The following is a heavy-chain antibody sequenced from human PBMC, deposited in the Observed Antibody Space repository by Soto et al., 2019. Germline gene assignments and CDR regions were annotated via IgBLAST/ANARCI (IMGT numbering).Heavy chain of an antibody. CDR2: IIPIFGTA. Sequence: QVQLVQSGAEVKKPGSSVKVSCKASGGTFSSYAISWVRQAPGQGLEWMGGIIPIFGTANYAQKFQGRVTMTADESTSTAYMELSSLRSEDTAVYYCAGAARAAVQTYYYGMDVWGQGTTVTVSS. D-gene: IGHD6-13*01. CDR3: AGAARAAVQTYYYGMDV. CDR1: GGTFSSYA. V-gene: IGHV1-69*01. J-gene: IGHJ6*02.